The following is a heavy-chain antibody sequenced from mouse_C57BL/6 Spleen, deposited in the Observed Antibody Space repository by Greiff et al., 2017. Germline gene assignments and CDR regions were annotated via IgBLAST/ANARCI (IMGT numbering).Heavy chain of an antibody. Sequence: EVQVVESGPGLVKPAQSLSLTCSVTGYSITSGYYWKWNRKLPGNKLEWMGYISYDGSNNYNPSLKNRISITRDTSKNQFFLKLNSVTTEDSATYCCARDGYYSFGYWGQGTTLTVSS. V-gene: IGHV3-6*01. D-gene: IGHD2-3*01. CDR3: ARDGYYSFGY. CDR2: ISYDGSN. J-gene: IGHJ2*01. CDR1: GYSITSGYY.